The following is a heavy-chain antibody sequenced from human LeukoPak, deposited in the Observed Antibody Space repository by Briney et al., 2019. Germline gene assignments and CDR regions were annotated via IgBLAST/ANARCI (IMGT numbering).Heavy chain of an antibody. D-gene: IGHD5-18*01. Sequence: SETLSLTCTVSGGSISSSSCYWGWIRQPPGKGLEWIGYIYYSGSTNYNPSLKSRVTISVDTSKNQFSLKLSSVTAADTAVYYCARSFRGYSYGPTDYWGQGTLVTVSS. CDR1: GGSISSSSCY. J-gene: IGHJ4*02. CDR3: ARSFRGYSYGPTDY. CDR2: IYYSGST. V-gene: IGHV4-61*05.